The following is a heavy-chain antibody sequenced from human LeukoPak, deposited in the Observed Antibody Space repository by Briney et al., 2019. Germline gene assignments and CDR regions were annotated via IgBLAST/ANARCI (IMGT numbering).Heavy chain of an antibody. CDR2: ISGPGGYT. V-gene: IGHV3-23*01. Sequence: QPGGSLRLSCAASGFTFSSYAMSWVRQSPGKGLEWVSGISGPGGYTYYADSVKGRFTISRDNAKNTLFLQMNSLRAEDTALYYCAKGSSGYFADLWGQGTLVTVSS. CDR1: GFTFSSYA. J-gene: IGHJ5*02. D-gene: IGHD3-22*01. CDR3: AKGSSGYFADL.